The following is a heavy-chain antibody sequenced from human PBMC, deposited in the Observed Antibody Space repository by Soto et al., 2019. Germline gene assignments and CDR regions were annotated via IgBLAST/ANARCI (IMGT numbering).Heavy chain of an antibody. J-gene: IGHJ6*02. V-gene: IGHV3-33*01. D-gene: IGHD5-18*01. CDR1: GFTFSSYG. Sequence: GGSLRLSCGASGFTFSSYGMHWVRQAPGKGLEWVAVIWYDGSNKYYADSVKGRFTISRDNSKNTLYLQMNSLRAEDTAVYYCARVRVRYSYGSYYYYGMDVWGQGTTVTVSS. CDR3: ARVRVRYSYGSYYYYGMDV. CDR2: IWYDGSNK.